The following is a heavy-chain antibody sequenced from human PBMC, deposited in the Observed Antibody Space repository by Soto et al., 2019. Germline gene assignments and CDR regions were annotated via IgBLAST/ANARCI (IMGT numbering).Heavy chain of an antibody. CDR1: GYTFTSYD. J-gene: IGHJ6*03. CDR2: MNPNSGNT. Sequence: GASVKVSCKASGYTFTSYDINWVRQATGQGLEWMGWMNPNSGNTGYAQKFQGRVTMTRNTSISPAYMELSSLRSEDTAVYYCARGFSFTIFGVVIRDYYYYYYMDVRGKRTMVTVSS. V-gene: IGHV1-8*01. CDR3: ARGFSFTIFGVVIRDYYYYYYMDV. D-gene: IGHD3-3*01.